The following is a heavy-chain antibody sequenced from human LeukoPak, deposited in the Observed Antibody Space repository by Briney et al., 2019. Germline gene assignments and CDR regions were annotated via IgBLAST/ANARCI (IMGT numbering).Heavy chain of an antibody. CDR1: GGSIGSSSYY. CDR3: TRVHYSGSGLSSYFDY. V-gene: IGHV4-61*05. Sequence: SETLSLTCTVSGGSIGSSSYYWGWIRQPPGKGLEWIGYIYYTGSTNYNPSLKSRVTISVDTSKNQFSLNLRTVTSADTAVYYCTRVHYSGSGLSSYFDYWGQGTLVTVSS. CDR2: IYYTGST. D-gene: IGHD3-10*01. J-gene: IGHJ4*02.